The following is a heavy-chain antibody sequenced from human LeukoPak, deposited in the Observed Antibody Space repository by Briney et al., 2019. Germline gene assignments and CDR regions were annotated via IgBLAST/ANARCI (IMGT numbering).Heavy chain of an antibody. CDR3: AKSDDYNDRYYFVS. D-gene: IGHD5-24*01. V-gene: IGHV3-53*01. CDR1: GFTVSSNY. CDR2: IYSGGST. Sequence: PGGSLRLSCAASGFTVSSNYMSWVRQAPGKGLEWVSVIYSGGSTYYADSVKGRFTISRDNSKNTLYLQMNSLRAEDTAVYYCAKSDDYNDRYYFVSWGQGTLVTVSS. J-gene: IGHJ4*02.